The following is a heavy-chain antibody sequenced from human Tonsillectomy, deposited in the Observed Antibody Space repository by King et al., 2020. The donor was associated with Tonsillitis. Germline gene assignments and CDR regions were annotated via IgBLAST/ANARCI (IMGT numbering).Heavy chain of an antibody. CDR3: ASTAPPFYYYYMDV. V-gene: IGHV4-31*03. Sequence: VQLQESGPGLVKPSQTLSLTCNVSGGSISSAGYYWSWIRLHPGKGLEWIGYISYSGSPFYNPSLKSRLTISVDTSKNQFSLKLTSVTAADTAVYYCASTAPPFYYYYMDVWGSGTTVTVSS. CDR2: ISYSGSP. CDR1: GGSISSAGYY. J-gene: IGHJ6*03. D-gene: IGHD6-25*01.